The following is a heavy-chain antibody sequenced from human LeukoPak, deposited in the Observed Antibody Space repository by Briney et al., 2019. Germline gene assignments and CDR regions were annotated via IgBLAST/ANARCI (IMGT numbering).Heavy chain of an antibody. V-gene: IGHV4-34*01. CDR2: INHSGST. Sequence: SETLSLTCAVYGGSFSGYYWSWIRQPPGKGLEWIGEINHSGSTNYNPSLKSRVTISVDTSKNQFSLKLSSVTAADTAVYYCARAATWIQLGRWFDHWGQGTLVTVSS. J-gene: IGHJ5*02. D-gene: IGHD5-18*01. CDR1: GGSFSGYY. CDR3: ARAATWIQLGRWFDH.